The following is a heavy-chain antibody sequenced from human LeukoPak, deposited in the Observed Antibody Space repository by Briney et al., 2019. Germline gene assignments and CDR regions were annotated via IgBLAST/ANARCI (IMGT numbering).Heavy chain of an antibody. V-gene: IGHV1-2*02. Sequence: GASVKVSCKASGYTFTGYYMHWVRQAPGQGLEWMGWINPNSGGTNYAQKFQGRVTMTRDTSISTAYMELSRLRSDDTAVYYCARDLEGFPTTLYYYDSSGYSFDYWGQGTLVTVSS. D-gene: IGHD3-22*01. CDR2: INPNSGGT. CDR1: GYTFTGYY. CDR3: ARDLEGFPTTLYYYDSSGYSFDY. J-gene: IGHJ4*02.